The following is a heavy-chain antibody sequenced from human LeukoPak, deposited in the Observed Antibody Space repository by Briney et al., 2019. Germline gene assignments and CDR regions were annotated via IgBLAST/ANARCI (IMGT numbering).Heavy chain of an antibody. CDR3: ATGEYNWNPRKKWFDP. CDR2: FDPEDGET. Sequence: GASVKVSCKVSGYTLTELSMHWVRQAPGKGLEWMGGFDPEDGETIYAQKFQGRVTMTEDTSTDTAYMELSSLRSEDTAVYYCATGEYNWNPRKKWFDPWGQGTLVTVSS. J-gene: IGHJ5*02. V-gene: IGHV1-24*01. D-gene: IGHD1-20*01. CDR1: GYTLTELS.